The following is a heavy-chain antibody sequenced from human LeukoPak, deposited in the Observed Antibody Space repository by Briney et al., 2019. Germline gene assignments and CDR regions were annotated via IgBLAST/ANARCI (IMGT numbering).Heavy chain of an antibody. CDR1: GFTFSHHA. V-gene: IGHV1-3*01. J-gene: IGHJ4*02. CDR3: ARSVWSSHNKEYFFDY. CDR2: INAGNGKT. Sequence: GASVKVSCKASGFTFSHHAMNWVRQAPGQRLEWMGWINAGNGKTKYSQKFQDRVTITRDTSASTAYMELNSLRSEDTAVYYCARSVWSSHNKEYFFDYWGQGTLVTVSS. D-gene: IGHD6-19*01.